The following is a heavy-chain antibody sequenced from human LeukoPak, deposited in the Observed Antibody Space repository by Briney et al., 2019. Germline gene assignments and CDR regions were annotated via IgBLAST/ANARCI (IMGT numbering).Heavy chain of an antibody. V-gene: IGHV4-59*08. Sequence: SETLSLTCTVSGGSISSYYWSWIRQPPGKGLEWIGYIYYSGSTNYNPSLKSRVTISVDTSKNQFSLKLSSVTAADTAVYYCARSYSSGYYHLAEYSQHWGQGTLVTVSS. CDR3: ARSYSSGYYHLAEYSQH. D-gene: IGHD3-22*01. CDR1: GGSISSYY. CDR2: IYYSGST. J-gene: IGHJ1*01.